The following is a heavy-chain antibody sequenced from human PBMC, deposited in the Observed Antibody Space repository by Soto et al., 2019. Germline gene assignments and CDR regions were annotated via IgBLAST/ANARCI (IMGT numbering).Heavy chain of an antibody. CDR1: GFTFSNYW. CDR2: IKEDGSEK. V-gene: IGHV3-7*03. D-gene: IGHD6-19*01. CDR3: VRFSILVSGRGRGAFFDS. Sequence: GGSLRLSCAASGFTFSNYWMSWVRQVPGKGLAWVSNIKEDGSEKYYVDSVKGRFTISRDNAKNSVHLQMNSLRDEDTAVYYCVRFSILVSGRGRGAFFDSWGKGTPVTVSS. J-gene: IGHJ4*02.